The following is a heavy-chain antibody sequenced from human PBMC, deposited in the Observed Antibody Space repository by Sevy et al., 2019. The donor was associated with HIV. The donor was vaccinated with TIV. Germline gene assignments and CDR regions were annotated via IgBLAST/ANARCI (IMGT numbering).Heavy chain of an antibody. J-gene: IGHJ6*02. D-gene: IGHD3-10*01. Sequence: GGSLRLSCAASGFTFSSYSMNWVRQAPGKGLEWVSSISSSSSYIYYADSVKGRFTISRDNAKNPLYLQMNSLRAEDTAVYYCARAYGSGSYYPLLWYYYGMDVWGQGTTVTVSS. CDR3: ARAYGSGSYYPLLWYYYGMDV. CDR2: ISSSSSYI. V-gene: IGHV3-21*01. CDR1: GFTFSSYS.